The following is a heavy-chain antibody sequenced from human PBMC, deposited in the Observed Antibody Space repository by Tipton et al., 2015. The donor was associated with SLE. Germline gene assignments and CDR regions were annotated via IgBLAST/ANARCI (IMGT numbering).Heavy chain of an antibody. V-gene: IGHV4-59*01. Sequence: TLSLTCTVSGGSISSYYWSWIRQPPGKGLEWIGYIYYSGSTNYNPSLKSRVTISVDTSKNQFSLKLSSVTAADTAVYYCARRAAGTEFDSSGQGTLVTVSS. CDR1: GGSISSYY. CDR2: IYYSGST. J-gene: IGHJ4*02. D-gene: IGHD6-13*01. CDR3: ARRAAGTEFDS.